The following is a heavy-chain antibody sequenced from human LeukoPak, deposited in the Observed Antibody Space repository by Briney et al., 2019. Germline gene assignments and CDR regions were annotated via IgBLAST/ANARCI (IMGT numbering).Heavy chain of an antibody. Sequence: SETLSLTCTVSGDSVSSGSYYWSWIRQPPGKGLEWIGYIYYNGNTNYNPSLKSRVTISVDTSKNQFSLKLSSVTAADTAVYYCARDRRYSYGHVVDYWGQGTLVTVSS. CDR2: IYYNGNT. V-gene: IGHV4-61*01. J-gene: IGHJ4*02. CDR3: ARDRRYSYGHVVDY. D-gene: IGHD5-18*01. CDR1: GDSVSSGSYY.